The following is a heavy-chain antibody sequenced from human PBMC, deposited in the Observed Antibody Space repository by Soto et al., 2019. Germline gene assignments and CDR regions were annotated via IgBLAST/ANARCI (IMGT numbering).Heavy chain of an antibody. D-gene: IGHD2-21*01. CDR3: AGFLWWDRGGDYVMDV. V-gene: IGHV1-18*01. J-gene: IGHJ6*02. CDR1: GYTFTSYG. Sequence: ASVKVSCKASGYTFTSYGISWVRQAPGQGLEWMGWISAYNGNTNYAQKLQGRVTMTTDTSTSTAYMELRSLRSDDTAVYYCAGFLWWDRGGDYVMDVWAQGSTVTVSS. CDR2: ISAYNGNT.